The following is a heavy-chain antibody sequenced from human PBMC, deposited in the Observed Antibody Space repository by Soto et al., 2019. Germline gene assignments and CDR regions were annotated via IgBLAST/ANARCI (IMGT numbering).Heavy chain of an antibody. V-gene: IGHV1-2*02. CDR1: GYTFSGFY. D-gene: IGHD6-19*01. CDR3: ASAAVTGTAGLDF. Sequence: ASVKVSCKASGYTFSGFYMHWVRQAPGQGLEWMGWINPSSGGTKSAEKFQDRVTMTRDTSISTAYMELSRLTSDDTAVYYCASAAVTGTAGLDFWGQGTQVTVSS. CDR2: INPSSGGT. J-gene: IGHJ4*02.